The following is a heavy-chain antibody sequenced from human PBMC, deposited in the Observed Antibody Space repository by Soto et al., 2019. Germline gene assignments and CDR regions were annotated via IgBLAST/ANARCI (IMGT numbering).Heavy chain of an antibody. J-gene: IGHJ4*02. D-gene: IGHD3-22*01. Sequence: QVQLVQSGAEVKKPGASVKVSCKASGYTFTSYGISWVRQAPGQGLEWMGWITPYNGNTKNIQKLQGRVTMTTDTSTSTAYMELRSLRSDDTAVYYCARALDYYHTGGYSYYSDYWGQGTLVTVSS. CDR1: GYTFTSYG. CDR2: ITPYNGNT. CDR3: ARALDYYHTGGYSYYSDY. V-gene: IGHV1-18*01.